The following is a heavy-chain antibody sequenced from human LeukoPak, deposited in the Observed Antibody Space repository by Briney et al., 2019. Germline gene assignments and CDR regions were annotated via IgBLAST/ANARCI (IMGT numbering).Heavy chain of an antibody. Sequence: SVTVSCTASGGSFNNYAVTWVRQAPGQGLEWMGGFIPILDTTNYAPNFQGRVTITTDESSTTAYMELSSLKWEDTALYYCARSKDYDYHFNYWGQGTLVTVSS. CDR2: FIPILDTT. CDR3: ARSKDYDYHFNY. J-gene: IGHJ4*02. D-gene: IGHD5-12*01. CDR1: GGSFNNYA. V-gene: IGHV1-69*05.